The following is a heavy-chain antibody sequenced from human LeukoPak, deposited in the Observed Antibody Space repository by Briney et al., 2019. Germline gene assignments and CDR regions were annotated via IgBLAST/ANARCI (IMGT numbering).Heavy chain of an antibody. V-gene: IGHV3-33*01. J-gene: IGHJ6*02. CDR3: ARGVEATLGWDYYGMDV. CDR1: GFTFSRYG. D-gene: IGHD5-12*01. Sequence: PGRSLRLSCAASGFTFSRYGMHWVRQAPGKGLEWVAVIWYDGSNKYYADSVKGRFTISRDNSKNTLYLQMNSLRAEDTAVYYCARGVEATLGWDYYGMDVWGQGTTVTVSS. CDR2: IWYDGSNK.